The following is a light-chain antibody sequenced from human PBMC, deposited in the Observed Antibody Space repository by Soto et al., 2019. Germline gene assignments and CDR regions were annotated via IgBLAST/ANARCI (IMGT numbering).Light chain of an antibody. J-gene: IGLJ1*01. CDR1: SSNIGSNT. V-gene: IGLV1-44*01. Sequence: QPVLTQPPSASGTPGQRVTISCSGSSSNIGSNTVNWYQQLPGTAPKLLIYSNNERPSGVPDRFSGSKSGTSASLAISGLQSEDEADFYCAAWDGSLNAYVIGTGTKLTVL. CDR2: SNN. CDR3: AAWDGSLNAYV.